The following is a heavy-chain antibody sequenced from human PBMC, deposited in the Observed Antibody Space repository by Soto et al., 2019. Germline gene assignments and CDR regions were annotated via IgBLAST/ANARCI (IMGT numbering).Heavy chain of an antibody. CDR3: ASRGNTYYYDSSGYLAPYDAFDI. CDR1: GGSISSYY. CDR2: IYYSGST. J-gene: IGHJ3*02. Sequence: PSETLSLTCTVSGGSISSYYWSWIRQPPGKGLEWIGYIYYSGSTNYNPSLKSRVTISVDTSKNQFPLKLSSVTAADTAVYYCASRGNTYYYDSSGYLAPYDAFDIWGQGTMVTVSS. D-gene: IGHD3-22*01. V-gene: IGHV4-59*01.